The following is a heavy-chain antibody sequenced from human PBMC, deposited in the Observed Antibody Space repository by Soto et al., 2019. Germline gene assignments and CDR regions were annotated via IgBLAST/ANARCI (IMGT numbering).Heavy chain of an antibody. CDR3: AKDSIPYSSSYDLDH. J-gene: IGHJ4*02. CDR1: GFSFSGYA. D-gene: IGHD6-6*01. CDR2: ITGTGVSI. V-gene: IGHV3-23*01. Sequence: EVQLLESGGGLVQPGGSLRLSCVASGFSFSGYAMSWVRQAPRKGLVWVSSITGTGVSIYYADSVRGRFTISRDNSKNTLYLQMSSLRAEDAARYYCAKDSIPYSSSYDLDHWGRGALVTVSS.